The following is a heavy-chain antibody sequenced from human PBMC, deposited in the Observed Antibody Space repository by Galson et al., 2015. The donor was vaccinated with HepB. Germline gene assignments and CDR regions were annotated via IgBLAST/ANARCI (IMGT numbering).Heavy chain of an antibody. CDR1: GYTFTTYG. V-gene: IGHV1-18*01. D-gene: IGHD6-19*01. CDR3: ARYDSGWYFADS. J-gene: IGHJ4*02. CDR2: ISTFNDHP. Sequence: SVKVSCKASGYTFTTYGITWVRQAPGQGLEWMGWISTFNDHPYYAQKFQGRISMTTDTSSSTAYMEVRSLKSDDTAIYFCARYDSGWYFADSWGQGTLVTVSS.